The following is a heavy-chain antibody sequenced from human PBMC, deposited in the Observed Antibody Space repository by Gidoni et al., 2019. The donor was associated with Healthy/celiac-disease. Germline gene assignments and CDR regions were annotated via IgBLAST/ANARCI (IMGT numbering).Heavy chain of an antibody. D-gene: IGHD6-13*01. J-gene: IGHJ1*01. CDR2: IWYDGSNK. CDR3: ARDVGSSWYKGYFQH. V-gene: IGHV3-33*01. CDR1: GFTFSSYG. Sequence: QVQLVESGGGVVQPGRSLRLSCAASGFTFSSYGSHWVRQAPGKGLEWVAVIWYDGSNKYYADSVKGRFTISRDNSKNTLYLQMNSLRAEDTAVYYCARDVGSSWYKGYFQHWGQGTLVTVSS.